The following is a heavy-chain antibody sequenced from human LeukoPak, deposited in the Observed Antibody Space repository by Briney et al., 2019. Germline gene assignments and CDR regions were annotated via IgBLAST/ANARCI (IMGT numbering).Heavy chain of an antibody. D-gene: IGHD6-6*01. V-gene: IGHV3-48*04. J-gene: IGHJ6*03. CDR2: ISSSSSTI. CDR1: GFTFSSYS. CDR3: ARENGIAARPYYYYYMDV. Sequence: GGSLRLSCAASGFTFSSYSMNWVREAPGKGLEWVSYISSSSSTIYYADSVKGRFTISRDNAKNSLYLQMNSLRAEDTAVYYCARENGIAARPYYYYYMDVWGKGTTVTVSS.